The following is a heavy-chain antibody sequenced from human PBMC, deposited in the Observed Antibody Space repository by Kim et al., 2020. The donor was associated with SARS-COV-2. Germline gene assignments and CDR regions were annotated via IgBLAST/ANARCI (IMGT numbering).Heavy chain of an antibody. CDR1: GFTFSTYG. Sequence: GGSLRLSCTASGFTFSTYGMHWVRQAPGKGLEWVSAIGTSGASTYYADSVKGRFTISRDNSKNTLYLQMNSLRVEDTAEYYCARRAEGSGSPPGFWGQGT. CDR3: ARRAEGSGSPPGF. CDR2: IGTSGAST. D-gene: IGHD3-10*01. J-gene: IGHJ4*02. V-gene: IGHV3-23*01.